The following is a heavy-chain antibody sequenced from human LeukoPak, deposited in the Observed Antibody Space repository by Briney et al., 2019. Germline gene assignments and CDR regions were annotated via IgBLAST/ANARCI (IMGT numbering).Heavy chain of an antibody. CDR2: IYYSKKT. CDR1: GGSISSSSAY. CDR3: VSPRGFSYGNFDY. J-gene: IGHJ4*02. V-gene: IGHV4-39*01. D-gene: IGHD5-18*01. Sequence: SETLSLTCTVSGGSISSSSAYWGWIRQPPGKGLERIGNIYYSKKTYYNPSLKSRVNISADTSTNQFTLTLGSVSATDTAVYYCVSPRGFSYGNFDYWGQGTLVTV.